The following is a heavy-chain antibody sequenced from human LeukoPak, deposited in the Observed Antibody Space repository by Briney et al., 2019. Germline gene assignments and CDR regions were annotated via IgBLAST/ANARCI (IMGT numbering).Heavy chain of an antibody. D-gene: IGHD2-2*03. V-gene: IGHV3-21*01. J-gene: IGHJ5*02. CDR1: VFTYSTYS. CDR2: ISSSSRYI. CDR3: ARGLDIVVVPASWFYP. Sequence: GGSLRLSRAASVFTYSTYSMNGVRRPPGRGLECVSSISSSSRYIYYANSVKGRFTISRDDAKNSLSLQMNSLRAEDTAVYYCARGLDIVVVPASWFYPWGQGTLVTVSS.